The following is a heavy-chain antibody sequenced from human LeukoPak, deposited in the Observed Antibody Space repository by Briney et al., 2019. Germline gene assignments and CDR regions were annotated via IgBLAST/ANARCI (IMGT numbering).Heavy chain of an antibody. CDR3: ARLSFGTMIVVVIDSYYYYGMDV. J-gene: IGHJ6*02. D-gene: IGHD3-22*01. CDR2: IYPGDSDT. V-gene: IGHV5-51*01. CDR1: GCRFTSYW. Sequence: GESLQISFKGSGCRFTSYWIGWVRQMPGKGLEWMGIIYPGDSDTRYSPSFQGQVTISADKSISTAYLQWSSLKASDTAMYYCARLSFGTMIVVVIDSYYYYGMDVWGQGTTVTVSS.